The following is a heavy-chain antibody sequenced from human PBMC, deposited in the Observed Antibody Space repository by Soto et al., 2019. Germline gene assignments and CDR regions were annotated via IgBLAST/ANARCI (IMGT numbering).Heavy chain of an antibody. J-gene: IGHJ3*02. CDR3: VRILRPADFFDAFGI. V-gene: IGHV5-51*01. CDR1: GYSFARHW. D-gene: IGHD2-2*01. Sequence: GESLKISCTASGYSFARHWIAWVRQIPGNGLEWMGIIYPTDSDTKYSPSFQGQVTISADTSISTAYLQWSGLKASDTAMYYCVRILRPADFFDAFGIWGQGTMVTVSS. CDR2: IYPTDSDT.